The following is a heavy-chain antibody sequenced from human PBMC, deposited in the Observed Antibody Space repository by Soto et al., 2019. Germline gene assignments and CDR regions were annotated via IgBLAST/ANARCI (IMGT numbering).Heavy chain of an antibody. V-gene: IGHV3-21*01. J-gene: IGHJ6*03. CDR2: ISSSSSYI. Sequence: PGGSLRLSCAASGFTFSNYAMNWVRQAPGKGLEWVSSISSSSSYIYYADSVKGRFTISRDNAKNSLYLQMNSLRAKDTAVYYCARSVTIRSYYMDVWGKGTTVTVSS. D-gene: IGHD4-17*01. CDR1: GFTFSNYA. CDR3: ARSVTIRSYYMDV.